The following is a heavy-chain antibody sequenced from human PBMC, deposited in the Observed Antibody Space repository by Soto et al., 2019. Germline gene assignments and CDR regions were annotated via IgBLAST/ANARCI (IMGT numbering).Heavy chain of an antibody. Sequence: SVKVSCKVSVYTLTELSVHWVRQAPGKGLEWMGGFDPEDGEPIYAQKFQGRVTMTEDTSTDTAYMELSSLRSEDTAVYYCARKARRRITIFGVVINEPYYFDYWGQGTLVTVSS. D-gene: IGHD3-3*01. CDR3: ARKARRRITIFGVVINEPYYFDY. V-gene: IGHV1-24*01. J-gene: IGHJ4*02. CDR1: VYTLTELS. CDR2: FDPEDGEP.